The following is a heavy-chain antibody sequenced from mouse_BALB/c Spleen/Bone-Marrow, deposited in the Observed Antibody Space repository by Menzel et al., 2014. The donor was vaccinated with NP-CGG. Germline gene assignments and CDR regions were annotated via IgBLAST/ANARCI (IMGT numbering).Heavy chain of an antibody. Sequence: EVQLVESGPGLVKPSQSLPLTCAVTGYSITGGYYWNWIRQFPGNKLEWMGYISYDGSNNQNPSLKNRISITRDTSKNQFFLRLNSVTTEDTATYYCARGYGNLAYWGQGTLVTVSA. CDR1: GYSITGGYY. CDR2: ISYDGSN. CDR3: ARGYGNLAY. V-gene: IGHV3-6*02. D-gene: IGHD2-10*02. J-gene: IGHJ3*01.